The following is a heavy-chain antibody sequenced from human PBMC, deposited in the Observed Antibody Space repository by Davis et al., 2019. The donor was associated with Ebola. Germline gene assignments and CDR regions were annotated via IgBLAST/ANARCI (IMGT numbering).Heavy chain of an antibody. CDR3: ARAGRNCTGNSCYSGDYFDQ. D-gene: IGHD2-15*01. CDR2: IKPDGSDK. J-gene: IGHJ4*02. V-gene: IGHV3-7*03. CDR1: GFSFSSYW. Sequence: GESLKISCAASGFSFSSYWMSWVRQAPGKGLEWVANIKPDGSDKYYADSVKGRFTISRDNAKRSLYLHMDSLRAEDTAVYYCARAGRNCTGNSCYSGDYFDQWGQGTLVTVSA.